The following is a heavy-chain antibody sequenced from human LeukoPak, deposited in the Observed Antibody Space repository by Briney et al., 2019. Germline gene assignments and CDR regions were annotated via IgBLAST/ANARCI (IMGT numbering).Heavy chain of an antibody. D-gene: IGHD6-6*01. CDR3: ARLKYSSSYFQH. CDR1: GGSISSSSYY. Sequence: SETLSLTCTVSGGSISSSSYYWGWLRQSPGKGLEWIGSIYYSGSTYYNPSLKSRVTISVDTSKNQFSLNLSSVTAADTAVYYCARLKYSSSYFQHWGQGTLVTVSS. J-gene: IGHJ1*01. V-gene: IGHV4-39*01. CDR2: IYYSGST.